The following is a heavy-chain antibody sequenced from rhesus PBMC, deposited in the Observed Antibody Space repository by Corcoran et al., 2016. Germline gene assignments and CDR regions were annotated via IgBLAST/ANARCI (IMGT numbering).Heavy chain of an antibody. Sequence: EVQLVETGGGLVQPGGSLKLSCAASGFTFSSYGMSWVRQAPGKGLEWVTPMNSCGGSTYYADSVKDRFTISRDNSKNTLSLQMNSLRAEDTAVYYCAAKGAAGTFDYGGQGVLVTVSS. CDR1: GFTFSSYG. V-gene: IGHV3S5*01. CDR2: MNSCGGST. CDR3: AAKGAAGTFDY. J-gene: IGHJ4*01. D-gene: IGHD6-25*01.